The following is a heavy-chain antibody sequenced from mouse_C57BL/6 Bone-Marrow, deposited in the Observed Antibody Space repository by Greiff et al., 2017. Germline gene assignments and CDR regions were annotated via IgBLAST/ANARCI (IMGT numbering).Heavy chain of an antibody. CDR2: IDPNGGGT. Sequence: QVQLQQPGAELVQPGASVKLSCKASGYTFTSYWMHWVKQRPGRGLEWIGRIDPNGGGTKYNEKFKRKATVTVDKPSSNAYMQLSGLTSEDSAVYYCAREFSEGYFDVWGTGTTVTVSS. J-gene: IGHJ1*03. CDR1: GYTFTSYW. CDR3: AREFSEGYFDV. V-gene: IGHV1-72*01.